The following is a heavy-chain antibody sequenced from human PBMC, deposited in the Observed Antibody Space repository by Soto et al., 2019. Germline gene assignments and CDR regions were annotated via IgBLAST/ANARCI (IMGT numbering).Heavy chain of an antibody. CDR2: IKLSGST. J-gene: IGHJ5*02. D-gene: IGHD6-13*01. CDR1: GGSFSGYY. V-gene: IGHV4-34*01. CDR3: ATYSSSRGKWFDP. Sequence: QVQLQQWGAGLLKPSETLSLTCAVYGGSFSGYYWSWIRQPAGKGLEWIGEIKLSGSTNYNPSLKSRVTMSVDTSKNQFSLKLSSVTAADTAVYYCATYSSSRGKWFDPWGQGTVVTVSS.